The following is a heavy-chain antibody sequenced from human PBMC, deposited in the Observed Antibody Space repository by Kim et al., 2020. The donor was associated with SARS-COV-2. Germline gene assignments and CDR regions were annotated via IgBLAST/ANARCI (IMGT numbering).Heavy chain of an antibody. CDR2: ISAYNGNT. V-gene: IGHV1-18*04. CDR3: ARDARSGGEIEYFQH. Sequence: ASVKVSCKASGYTFTSYGISWVRQAPGQGLEWMGWISAYNGNTNYAQKLQGRVTMTTDTSTSTAYMELRSLRSDDTAVYYCARDARSGGEIEYFQHWGQGTLVTVSS. D-gene: IGHD3-10*01. CDR1: GYTFTSYG. J-gene: IGHJ1*01.